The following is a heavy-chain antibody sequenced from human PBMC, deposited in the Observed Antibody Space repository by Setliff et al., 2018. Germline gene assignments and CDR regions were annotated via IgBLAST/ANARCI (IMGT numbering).Heavy chain of an antibody. V-gene: IGHV4-39*01. J-gene: IGHJ3*02. CDR1: SDSIGSSSYG. CDR2: INYSGIT. D-gene: IGHD2-15*01. CDR3: ARLPGYCNGGNCYGYYTFDI. Sequence: SETRSLACSVSSDSIGSSSYGWGWIRQPPGKGREGIGSINYSGITYYSPSLQSRVIVAVDTSKNQFSLKLSSVTAADTAVYYCARLPGYCNGGNCYGYYTFDIWGQGTMVTVSS.